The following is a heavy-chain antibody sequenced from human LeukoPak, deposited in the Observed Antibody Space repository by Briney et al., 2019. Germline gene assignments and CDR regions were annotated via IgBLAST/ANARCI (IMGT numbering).Heavy chain of an antibody. CDR3: ARSSIIAAAGPYYFDY. J-gene: IGHJ4*02. CDR2: IIPIFGTA. D-gene: IGHD6-13*01. V-gene: IGHV1-69*06. CDR1: GGTFSSYA. Sequence: PVKVSCKASGGTFSSYAISWVRQAPGQGLEWMGGIIPIFGTANYAQKFQGRVTITADKSTSIADMELSSLRSEDTAVYYCARSSIIAAAGPYYFDYWGQGTLVTVSS.